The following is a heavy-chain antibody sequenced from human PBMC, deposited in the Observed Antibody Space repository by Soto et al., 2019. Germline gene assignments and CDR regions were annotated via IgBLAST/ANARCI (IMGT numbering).Heavy chain of an antibody. D-gene: IGHD6-19*01. CDR2: INHSGST. CDR3: ARQYSSGWEYDYYYYYMDV. J-gene: IGHJ6*03. CDR1: GGSFSGYS. V-gene: IGHV4-34*01. Sequence: PSETLSLTCAVYGGSFSGYSWSWVRQPPGKGLEWIGEINHSGSTNYNPSLMSRVTISVDTSKNQFSLKLSSVTAADTAVYYCARQYSSGWEYDYYYYYMDVWGKGTTVTVSS.